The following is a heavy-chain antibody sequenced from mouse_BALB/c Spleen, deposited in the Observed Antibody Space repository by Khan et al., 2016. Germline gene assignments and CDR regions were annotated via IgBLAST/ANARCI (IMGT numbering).Heavy chain of an antibody. D-gene: IGHD2-2*01. Sequence: VQLQQSGPELEKPGASVKISCKASGYSFTGYNMNWVKQSTGKSLEWIGNIYPYYGCTSYNQKFKGKATFNVDKSSNTAYMQLTSLTSEDSAVYEGAVGLRQGMDYWGQGTSVTVSS. V-gene: IGHV1-39*01. CDR2: IYPYYGCT. CDR1: GYSFTGYN. CDR3: AVGLRQGMDY. J-gene: IGHJ4*01.